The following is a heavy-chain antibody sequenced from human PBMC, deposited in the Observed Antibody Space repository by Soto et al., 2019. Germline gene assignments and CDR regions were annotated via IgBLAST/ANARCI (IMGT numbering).Heavy chain of an antibody. CDR2: IYYSGST. Sequence: SETLSLTCTVSGGSISSYYWSWIRQPPGKGLEWIGFIYYSGSTNYNPSLKSRVTISVDTSKNQFSLKLSSVTAADTAVYYCARQFSTPNDAFDIWGQGTMVT. CDR3: ARQFSTPNDAFDI. J-gene: IGHJ3*02. D-gene: IGHD2-2*01. V-gene: IGHV4-59*01. CDR1: GGSISSYY.